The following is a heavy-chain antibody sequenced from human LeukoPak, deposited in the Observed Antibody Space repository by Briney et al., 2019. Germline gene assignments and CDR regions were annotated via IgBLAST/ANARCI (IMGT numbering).Heavy chain of an antibody. D-gene: IGHD6-13*01. V-gene: IGHV4-30-2*01. Sequence: SETLSLTCTVSGGSISSGGYYWSWIRQPPGKGLEWIGYIYHSGSTYYNPSLKSRVTISVDRSKNQFSLKLSSVTAADTAVYYCARVKREAAAGFLHFDYWGQGTLVTVSS. CDR1: GGSISSGGYY. CDR2: IYHSGST. CDR3: ARVKREAAAGFLHFDY. J-gene: IGHJ4*02.